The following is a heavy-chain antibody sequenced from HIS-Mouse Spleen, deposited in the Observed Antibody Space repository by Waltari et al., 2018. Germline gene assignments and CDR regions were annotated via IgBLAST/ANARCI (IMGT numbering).Heavy chain of an antibody. CDR1: GFTFSNAW. CDR2: IKSKTDGGTT. J-gene: IGHJ4*02. V-gene: IGHV3-15*01. Sequence: EVQLVESGGGLVKPGGSLRLSCAASGFTFSNAWMSWVRQAPGKGLEWVSRIKSKTDGGTTDYAAPVKGRFTISRDDSKTTLYLQMNSLKTEDTAVYYCIATTGYWGQGTLVTVSS. CDR3: IATTGY. D-gene: IGHD3-9*01.